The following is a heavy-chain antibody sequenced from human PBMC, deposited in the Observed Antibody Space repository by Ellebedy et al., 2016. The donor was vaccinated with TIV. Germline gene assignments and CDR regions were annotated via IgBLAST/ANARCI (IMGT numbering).Heavy chain of an antibody. J-gene: IGHJ4*02. V-gene: IGHV2-5*02. CDR2: IYGDDDT. CDR1: GFSLSTAGVA. D-gene: IGHD3-10*01. CDR3: AHRKPMEPFGF. Sequence: SGPTLVKPTQTLTLTCTFSGFSLSTAGVAVGWLRQPPGKALEWLALIYGDDDTRYSPSLKNRLTIRKDTSKKEVVLTFTNMGPVDTATYYCAHRKPMEPFGFWGPGTLVTVSS.